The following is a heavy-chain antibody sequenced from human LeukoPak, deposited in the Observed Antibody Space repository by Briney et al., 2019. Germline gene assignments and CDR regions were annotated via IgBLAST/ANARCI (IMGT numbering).Heavy chain of an antibody. Sequence: SETLSLTCKVSGYSIGRDYYWAWLRQPPGKELEWIGSIFHAGRTVYNPSYESRLTISMDTSKNEFLLRLNSVTAADTAVYFCARDGGYPTTDEGFDPWGLGTLVTVSS. CDR2: IFHAGRT. J-gene: IGHJ5*02. D-gene: IGHD5-12*01. V-gene: IGHV4-38-2*02. CDR3: ARDGGYPTTDEGFDP. CDR1: GYSIGRDYY.